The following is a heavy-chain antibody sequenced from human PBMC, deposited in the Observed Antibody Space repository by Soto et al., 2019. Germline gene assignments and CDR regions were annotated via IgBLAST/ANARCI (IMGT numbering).Heavy chain of an antibody. J-gene: IGHJ4*02. CDR3: ARDTRYSYGPDY. CDR1: GYTFTGYY. Sequence: ASVKVSCKASGYTFTGYYMHWVLQAPGQGLEWMGWINPNSGGTSYAQKFQGRVTMTRDTSISTAYMELSRLRSDDTAVYYCARDTRYSYGPDYWGQGTLVTVSS. V-gene: IGHV1-2*02. CDR2: INPNSGGT. D-gene: IGHD5-18*01.